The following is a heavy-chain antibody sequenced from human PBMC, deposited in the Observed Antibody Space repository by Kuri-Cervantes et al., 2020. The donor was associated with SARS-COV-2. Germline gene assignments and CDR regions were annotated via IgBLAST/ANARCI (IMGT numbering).Heavy chain of an antibody. V-gene: IGHV3-66*01. CDR1: GFTVSSNY. CDR2: IYSGGST. J-gene: IGHJ4*02. D-gene: IGHD3-10*01. Sequence: GGSLRLSCAASGFTVSSNYMTWVRQAPGKGLEWVSVIYSGGSTYSADSVKGRFTISRDNSKNTLYLQMNSLRAEDTAVYYCAKGPSESSGYWGQGTLVTVSS. CDR3: AKGPSESSGY.